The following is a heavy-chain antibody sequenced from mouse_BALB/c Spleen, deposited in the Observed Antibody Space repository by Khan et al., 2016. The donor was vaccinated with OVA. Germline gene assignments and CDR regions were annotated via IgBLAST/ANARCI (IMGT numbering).Heavy chain of an antibody. D-gene: IGHD1-1*02. J-gene: IGHJ2*02. Sequence: VQLKESGPGLVKPSQSLSLTCTVTGYSITSDYAWNWIRQFPGNKLEWMGFISYSGNTKYNPSLKSRFSITRDTSKNQFFLQLNSVTTEDTATYYCARVYGGDFDYWGQGTSLTGSS. CDR1: GYSITSDYA. CDR3: ARVYGGDFDY. V-gene: IGHV3-2*02. CDR2: ISYSGNT.